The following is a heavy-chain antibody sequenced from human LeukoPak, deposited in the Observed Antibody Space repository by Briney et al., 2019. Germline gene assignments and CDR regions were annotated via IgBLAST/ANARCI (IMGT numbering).Heavy chain of an antibody. CDR3: AKCCSSGWYLDY. D-gene: IGHD6-19*01. J-gene: IGHJ4*02. Sequence: GGSLRLSCAASGFTFSSYAMHWVRQAPGKGLEWVAFIRYDGSNKYYADSVKGRFTISRDNSKNTLYLQMNSLRAEDTAVYYCAKCCSSGWYLDYWGQGTLVTVSS. V-gene: IGHV3-30*02. CDR2: IRYDGSNK. CDR1: GFTFSSYA.